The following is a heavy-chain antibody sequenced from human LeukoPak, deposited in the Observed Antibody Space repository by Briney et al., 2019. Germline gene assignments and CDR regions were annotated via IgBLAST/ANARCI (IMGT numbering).Heavy chain of an antibody. D-gene: IGHD1-14*01. J-gene: IGHJ6*03. Sequence: PSDTLSLTCTVSGASISSGGYYSSWIHQHPGKGLEWIGYIYYSGSTYYNPSLKSPVTISVDTSKNQFSLRLSSVTAADTDVYYCATTPPYYYYYMDVWGKGTTVTVSS. V-gene: IGHV4-31*01. CDR1: GASISSGGYY. CDR3: ATTPPYYYYYMDV. CDR2: IYYSGST.